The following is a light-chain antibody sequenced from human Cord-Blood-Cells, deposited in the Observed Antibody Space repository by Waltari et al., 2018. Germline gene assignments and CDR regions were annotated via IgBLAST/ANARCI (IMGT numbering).Light chain of an antibody. CDR2: DVS. CDR3: SSYTSSSTLV. CDR1: SSDVGGYNY. J-gene: IGLJ3*02. V-gene: IGLV2-14*03. Sequence: QSALTQPASVSGSPGQSITISCTGTSSDVGGYNYVSWYQQHPGKAPKLMIYDVSNRPSGVSNRFSXSKSXNTASXTISGLQAEDEADYYCSSYTSSSTLVFGGGTKLTVL.